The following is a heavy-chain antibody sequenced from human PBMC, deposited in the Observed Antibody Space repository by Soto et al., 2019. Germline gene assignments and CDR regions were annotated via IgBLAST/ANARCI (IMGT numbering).Heavy chain of an antibody. Sequence: PGGSLRLSCAASGFTFSSYAMHWFRQAPGKGLEWVAVISYDGSNKYYADSVKGRFTISRDNSRNTLYLQMNSLRAEDTAVYYCARAPLRMRYCTNGVPCAFDIWGQGTMVTVSS. J-gene: IGHJ3*02. D-gene: IGHD2-8*01. CDR3: ARAPLRMRYCTNGVPCAFDI. V-gene: IGHV3-30-3*01. CDR2: ISYDGSNK. CDR1: GFTFSSYA.